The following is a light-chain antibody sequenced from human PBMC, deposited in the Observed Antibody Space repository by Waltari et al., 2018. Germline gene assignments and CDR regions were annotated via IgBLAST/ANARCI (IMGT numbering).Light chain of an antibody. CDR1: SSNIGSNT. J-gene: IGLJ3*02. CDR3: AAWDDSLNGL. CDR2: RDN. Sequence: QPVLTQPPSASGAPGQRVTIPCSGSSSNIGSNTVTSYQQLPGTAPKLLIYRDNQRPSGVPDRFSGSKSGTSASLAISGLQSDDEADYYCAAWDDSLNGLFGGGTKLTVL. V-gene: IGLV1-44*01.